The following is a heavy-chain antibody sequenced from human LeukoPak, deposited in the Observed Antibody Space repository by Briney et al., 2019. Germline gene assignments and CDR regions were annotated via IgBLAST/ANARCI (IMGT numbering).Heavy chain of an antibody. D-gene: IGHD1-26*01. J-gene: IGHJ4*02. V-gene: IGHV3-30*03. Sequence: GGSLRLSCAASGFTFTMFSMNWVRQAPGKGLEWVAVISYDGSNKYYADSVKGRFTISRDNSKNTLYLQMNSLRAEDTAAYYCATLDVGATVYWGQGTLVTVSS. CDR3: ATLDVGATVY. CDR2: ISYDGSNK. CDR1: GFTFTMFS.